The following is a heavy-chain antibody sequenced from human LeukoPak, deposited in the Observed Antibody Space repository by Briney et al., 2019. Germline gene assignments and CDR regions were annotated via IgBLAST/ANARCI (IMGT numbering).Heavy chain of an antibody. V-gene: IGHV3-23*01. CDR1: GFTFSSYD. CDR3: AKGPTTMVGDY. CDR2: ISDSADST. J-gene: IGHJ4*02. Sequence: GGSPRLSCAASGFTFSSYDMSWVREAPGKGLEWVSTISDSADSTFYADSVRGRFTISRDNSKNTLYLQMNSLRAEDTAVYYCAKGPTTMVGDYWGQGTLVTVSS. D-gene: IGHD3-10*01.